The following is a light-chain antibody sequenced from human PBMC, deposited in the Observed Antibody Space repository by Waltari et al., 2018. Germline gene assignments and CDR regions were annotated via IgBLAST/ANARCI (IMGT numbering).Light chain of an antibody. CDR1: FSDVGGYHS. CDR3: SSCSYTPTTTVV. CDR2: EVT. Sequence: QSALTQPASVSGSPGQSITISCTGTFSDVGGYHSVPWYQHHPGKAPKLIIYEVTDRPSGVSNRFSGSKSGDTASLTISGLQAEDEADYYCSSCSYTPTTTVVFGTGTRVTVL. J-gene: IGLJ1*01. V-gene: IGLV2-14*01.